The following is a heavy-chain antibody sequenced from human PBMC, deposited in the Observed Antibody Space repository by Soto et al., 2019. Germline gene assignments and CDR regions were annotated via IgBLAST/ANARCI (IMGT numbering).Heavy chain of an antibody. CDR1: GGSISSYY. D-gene: IGHD1-26*01. CDR2: IYNSGRSN. J-gene: IGHJ4*02. Sequence: SETLSLTCSVSGGSISSYYWSWIRQPAGKGLEWIGRIYNSGRSNNYNPSLKSRVTMSVGTSTNQFSLKLRFVTAADPGADYCARWEFGGIVSWGQGTLVTVSS. V-gene: IGHV4-4*07. CDR3: ARWEFGGIVS.